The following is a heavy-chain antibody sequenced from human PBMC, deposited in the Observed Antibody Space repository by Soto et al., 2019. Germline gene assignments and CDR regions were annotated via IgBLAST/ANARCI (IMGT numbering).Heavy chain of an antibody. CDR1: GYTFTSYG. CDR2: ISAYNGNT. CDR3: ARDQRSNYDSSGYYGGPDY. V-gene: IGHV1-18*04. Sequence: ASVKVSCKASGYTFTSYGISWVRQAPGQGLERMGWISAYNGNTNYAQKLQGRVTMTTDTSTSTAYMELRSLRSDDTAVYYCARDQRSNYDSSGYYGGPDYWGQGTLVTVSS. D-gene: IGHD3-22*01. J-gene: IGHJ4*02.